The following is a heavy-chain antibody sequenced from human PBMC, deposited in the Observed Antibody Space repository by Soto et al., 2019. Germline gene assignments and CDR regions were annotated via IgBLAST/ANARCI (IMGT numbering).Heavy chain of an antibody. V-gene: IGHV1-69*13. CDR3: ARDKARYCSGGSCYREWYFDY. Sequence: ASVKVSCKASGGTFSSYAISWVRQAPGQGLEWMGGIIPIFGTANYAQKFQGRVTITADESTSTAYMELSSLRSEDTAVYYCARDKARYCSGGSCYREWYFDYWGQGTLVTVSS. CDR1: GGTFSSYA. D-gene: IGHD2-15*01. CDR2: IIPIFGTA. J-gene: IGHJ4*02.